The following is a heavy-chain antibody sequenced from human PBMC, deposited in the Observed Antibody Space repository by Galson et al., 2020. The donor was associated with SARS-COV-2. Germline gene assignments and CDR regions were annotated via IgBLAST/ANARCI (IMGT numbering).Heavy chain of an antibody. CDR3: ARLHYGECATEAFDL. Sequence: SETLSLTCAVSGTSISSGSYSWNWIRQPPGKGLEWIGYISHSGGTYYNPSLKSRVTISGDRSKKQFSLRLSSVTAADTGVYYWARLHYGECATEAFDLWGPGTRVTVAS. CDR1: GTSISSGSYS. V-gene: IGHV4-30-2*01. CDR2: ISHSGGT. D-gene: IGHD4-17*01. J-gene: IGHJ3*01.